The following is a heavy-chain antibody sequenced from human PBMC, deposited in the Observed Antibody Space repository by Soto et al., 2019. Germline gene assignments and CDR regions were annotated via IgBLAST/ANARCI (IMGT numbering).Heavy chain of an antibody. CDR2: INAGNGNT. CDR1: GYTFTSYA. V-gene: IGHV1-3*01. CDR3: ARDRGIAVAGTGWFDP. J-gene: IGHJ5*02. Sequence: ASVKVSCKASGYTFTSYAMHWVRQAPGQRLEWMGWINAGNGNTKYSQKFQGRVTITRDTSASTAYMELSSLRSEDTAVYYCARDRGIAVAGTGWFDPWGQGPRVTVCS. D-gene: IGHD6-19*01.